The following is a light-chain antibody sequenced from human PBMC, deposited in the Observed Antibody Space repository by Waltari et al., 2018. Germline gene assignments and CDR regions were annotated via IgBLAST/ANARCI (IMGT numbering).Light chain of an antibody. CDR2: DPS. Sequence: IVLTQSPGHLSLSPGEGASLSCRASRSVSTNYLAWYQKKPGQAPRLLIYDPSTRDTGIPDRFSGSGSGTDFTLTISRLEPEDFAVDYCQQYGNPALTFGGGSKVEIK. J-gene: IGKJ4*01. V-gene: IGKV3-20*01. CDR3: QQYGNPALT. CDR1: RSVSTNY.